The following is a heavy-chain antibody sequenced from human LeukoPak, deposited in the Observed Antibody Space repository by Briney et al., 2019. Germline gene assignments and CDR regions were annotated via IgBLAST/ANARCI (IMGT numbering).Heavy chain of an antibody. V-gene: IGHV4-34*01. J-gene: IGHJ1*01. D-gene: IGHD2-15*01. CDR2: INHSGST. CDR1: GGSFSGYY. Sequence: SETLSLTCAVYGGSFSGYYCSWLRQPPGKGLEWLGEINHSGSTNYNPSLKRRVTISVDTSKNQFPLKLSSVTAADTAVYYCARRLLGYCSGGSCYSGYFQHWGQGTLVTVSS. CDR3: ARRLLGYCSGGSCYSGYFQH.